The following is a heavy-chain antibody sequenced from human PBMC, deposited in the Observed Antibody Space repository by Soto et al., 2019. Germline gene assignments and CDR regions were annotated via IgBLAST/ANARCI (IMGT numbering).Heavy chain of an antibody. CDR2: IYYSGST. J-gene: IGHJ4*02. V-gene: IGHV4-59*01. CDR3: ARATTFDY. CDR1: GGSMSGYY. D-gene: IGHD5-12*01. Sequence: QVQLQESGPGLVKPSETLSLTCTVSGGSMSGYYWSWIRQPPGKGLEWIGHIYYSGSTNYNPSLKSRVTISVDTSKKEFSLKLSSVTAADTAVYYCARATTFDYWGQGTLVTVSS.